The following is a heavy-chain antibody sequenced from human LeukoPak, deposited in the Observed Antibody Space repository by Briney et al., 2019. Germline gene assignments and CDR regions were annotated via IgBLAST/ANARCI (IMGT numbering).Heavy chain of an antibody. D-gene: IGHD3-10*01. CDR2: ISSSSSYI. CDR1: GFTFSSYS. V-gene: IGHV3-21*01. CDR3: ARVAMWRFGDAFDI. Sequence: GGSLRLSCAASGFTFSSYSMNWVRQAPGKGLEWVSSISSSSSYIYYADSVKGRFTTSRDNAKNSLYLQMNSLRAEDTAVYYCARVAMWRFGDAFDIWGQGTMVTVSS. J-gene: IGHJ3*02.